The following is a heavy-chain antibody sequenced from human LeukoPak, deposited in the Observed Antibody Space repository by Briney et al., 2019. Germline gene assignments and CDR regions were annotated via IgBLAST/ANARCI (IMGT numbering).Heavy chain of an antibody. D-gene: IGHD6-19*01. Sequence: SETLSLTCAVYGGSFSGYYWSWIRQPPGKGLEWIGEINHSGSTNYNPSPKSRVTISVDTSKNQFSLKLSSVTAADTAVYYCASYIAVAGYYGMDVWGQGTTVTVSS. J-gene: IGHJ6*02. V-gene: IGHV4-34*01. CDR2: INHSGST. CDR3: ASYIAVAGYYGMDV. CDR1: GGSFSGYY.